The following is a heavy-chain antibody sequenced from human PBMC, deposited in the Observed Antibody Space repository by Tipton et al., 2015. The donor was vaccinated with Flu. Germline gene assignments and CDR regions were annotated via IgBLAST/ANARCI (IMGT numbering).Heavy chain of an antibody. D-gene: IGHD4-11*01. V-gene: IGHV4-34*01. CDR2: INDSGST. J-gene: IGHJ4*02. CDR1: GGSFSGYY. Sequence: TLSLTCAVYGGSFSGYYWTWIRQPPGKRLEWIGEINDSGSTNYNPSLRSRVTISVDRSKNQFSLKLNSVSAADTAVYYCARGSAYTNTYFDSWGQATLVTVSS. CDR3: ARGSAYTNTYFDS.